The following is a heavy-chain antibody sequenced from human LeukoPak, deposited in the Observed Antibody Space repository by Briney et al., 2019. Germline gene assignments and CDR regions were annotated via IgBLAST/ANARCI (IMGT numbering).Heavy chain of an antibody. Sequence: GGSLRLSCAASGFTVSSNYMSWVRQAPGKGLEWVSVIYSGGSTYYADSVKGRFTISRHNSKNTLYLQMNSLRAEDTAVYYCARDQDIVVVPAATPADWGQGTLVTVSS. CDR3: ARDQDIVVVPAATPAD. D-gene: IGHD2-2*01. V-gene: IGHV3-53*04. CDR1: GFTVSSNY. J-gene: IGHJ4*02. CDR2: IYSGGST.